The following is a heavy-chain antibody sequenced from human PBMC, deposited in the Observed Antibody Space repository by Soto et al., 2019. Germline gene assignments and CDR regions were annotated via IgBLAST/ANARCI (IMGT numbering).Heavy chain of an antibody. CDR2: ISGSGGST. D-gene: IGHD3-22*01. V-gene: IGHV3-23*01. CDR3: AKPVIYYYDSSGYLSRWFDP. J-gene: IGHJ5*02. CDR1: GFTVSSGY. Sequence: GGSLRLSCAASGFTVSSGYMAWVRQAPGKGLEWVSAISGSGGSTYYADSVKGRFTISRDNSKNTLYLQMNSLRAEDTAVYYCAKPVIYYYDSSGYLSRWFDPWGQGTLVTVSS.